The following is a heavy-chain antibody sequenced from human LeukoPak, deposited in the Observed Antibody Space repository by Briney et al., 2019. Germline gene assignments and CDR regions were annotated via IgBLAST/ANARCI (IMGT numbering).Heavy chain of an antibody. V-gene: IGHV4-59*01. Sequence: SESLSLTCPVSGGSISIYYWGWIRQPPGRGLEWIGYIYYSGSTNSNPSLKSRVTISVDTSKNQFSLKLSSVTAADTAVYYWARTRFGNYDSNPLRWFDPWGQGTLVTVSS. CDR1: GGSISIYY. CDR3: ARTRFGNYDSNPLRWFDP. J-gene: IGHJ5*02. D-gene: IGHD3-22*01. CDR2: IYYSGST.